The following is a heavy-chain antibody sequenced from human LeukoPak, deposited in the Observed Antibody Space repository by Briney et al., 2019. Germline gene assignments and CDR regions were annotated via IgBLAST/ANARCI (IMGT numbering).Heavy chain of an antibody. J-gene: IGHJ3*02. CDR2: ISYDGSNK. CDR1: GFTFSSYA. Sequence: GGSLRLSCAASGFTFSSYAMHWVRQAPGKGLEWVAVISYDGSNKYYADSVKGRFTISRDNSKNTLYLQMNSLRAEDTALYYCARDIVLIAVAVRGSFDIWGQGTMVTVSS. D-gene: IGHD6-19*01. V-gene: IGHV3-30*04. CDR3: ARDIVLIAVAVRGSFDI.